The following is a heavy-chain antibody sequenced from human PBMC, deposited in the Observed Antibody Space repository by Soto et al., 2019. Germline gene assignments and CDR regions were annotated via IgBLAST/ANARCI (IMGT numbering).Heavy chain of an antibody. J-gene: IGHJ4*02. Sequence: QVQLQESGPGLVKPSETLSLTCTVSGGSISSYYWSWIRQPPGKGLEWIGYIYYSGSTNYNPSLKSRVTISVDTSKNQFSLKLSSVTAADTAVYYCARAPPQGYSSGSTDYYFDYWGQGTLVTVSS. CDR1: GGSISSYY. CDR2: IYYSGST. D-gene: IGHD6-19*01. V-gene: IGHV4-59*01. CDR3: ARAPPQGYSSGSTDYYFDY.